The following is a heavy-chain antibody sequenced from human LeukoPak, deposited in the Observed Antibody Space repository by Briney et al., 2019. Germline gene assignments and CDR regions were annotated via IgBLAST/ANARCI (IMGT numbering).Heavy chain of an antibody. CDR3: TRAFEPNTGWYIHFH. Sequence: GGSLRLSCAASGFTFSSYAMSWVRQAPGKGLEWVGVIRSKAYGGTTDTAASVTGRFSILRDDSKNIAYLQMSSLKTEDAGVYYCTRAFEPNTGWYIHFHWGQGTVVTVSS. J-gene: IGHJ4*02. V-gene: IGHV3-49*04. D-gene: IGHD6-19*01. CDR2: IRSKAYGGTT. CDR1: GFTFSSYA.